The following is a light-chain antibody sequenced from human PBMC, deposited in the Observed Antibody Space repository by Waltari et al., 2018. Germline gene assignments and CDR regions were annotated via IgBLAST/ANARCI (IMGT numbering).Light chain of an antibody. CDR3: MHSLQTPWT. Sequence: DIVMTQSPLSLPVTPGEPASISCKSSQSLLHSNGYNYLGWYLQKPGQSPQLLIYLGSNRASGVPDRFSGSGSGTDFTLKISRLEAEDVGVYFCMHSLQTPWTFGQ. CDR2: LGS. V-gene: IGKV2-28*01. J-gene: IGKJ1*01. CDR1: QSLLHSNGYNY.